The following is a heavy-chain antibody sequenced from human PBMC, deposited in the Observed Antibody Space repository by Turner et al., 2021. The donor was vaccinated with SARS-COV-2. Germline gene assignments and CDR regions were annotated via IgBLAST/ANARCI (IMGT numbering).Heavy chain of an antibody. Sequence: QVQLAQSGAKLMKPGSSVQVSCKASGGTFSIYAISRVRQAPGQGLEWRGGIIPIFGASNYAQKFQGRVTITADESTSTAYMELSSLSSEYTAVYYCARDWAGGYNYWGQGTLVTVSS. D-gene: IGHD1-26*01. V-gene: IGHV1-69*01. J-gene: IGHJ4*02. CDR3: ARDWAGGYNY. CDR1: GGTFSIYA. CDR2: IIPIFGAS.